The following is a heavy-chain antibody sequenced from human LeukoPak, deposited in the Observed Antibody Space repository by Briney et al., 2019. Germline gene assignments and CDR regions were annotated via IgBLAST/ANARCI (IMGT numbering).Heavy chain of an antibody. CDR1: GGSISSSSYY. J-gene: IGHJ4*02. D-gene: IGHD1-1*01. Sequence: PSETLSLTCTVSGGSISSSSYYWGWIRQPPGKGLEWIGSIYYSGSTYYNPSLKSRVTISVDTSKNQFSLKLSSVTAADTVVYYCARTPQLERLLLRNWGQGTLVTVSS. CDR3: ARTPQLERLLLRN. V-gene: IGHV4-39*01. CDR2: IYYSGST.